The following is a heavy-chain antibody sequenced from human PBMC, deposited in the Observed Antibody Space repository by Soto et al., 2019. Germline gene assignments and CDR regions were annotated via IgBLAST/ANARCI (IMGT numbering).Heavy chain of an antibody. V-gene: IGHV4-34*01. CDR1: GGSFSGYY. J-gene: IGHJ4*02. CDR2: INHSGST. CDR3: ARVGDYVWGSYRPSRYFDY. Sequence: PSETLSLTCAVYGGSFSGYYWSWIRQPPGKGLEWIGEINHSGSTNYNPSLKSRVTISVDTSKNQFSLELSSVTAADTAVYYCARVGDYVWGSYRPSRYFDYWGQGTLVTVSS. D-gene: IGHD3-16*02.